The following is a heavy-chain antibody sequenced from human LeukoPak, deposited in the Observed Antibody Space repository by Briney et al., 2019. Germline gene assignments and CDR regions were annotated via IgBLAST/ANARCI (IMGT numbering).Heavy chain of an antibody. CDR3: ARRTRIDYYESVVWPHDL. D-gene: IGHD3-22*01. CDR2: INHSGAT. J-gene: IGHJ5*02. V-gene: IGHV4-4*02. Sequence: SETLSLTCAVSGGSISSPKWWSWVRQPPGKGLEWIGDINHSGATNYNPSLKGRATISVDTSKKQFSLTVNSMTAADTGVFYCARRTRIDYYESVVWPHDLWGPGTLVTVSS. CDR1: GGSISSPKW.